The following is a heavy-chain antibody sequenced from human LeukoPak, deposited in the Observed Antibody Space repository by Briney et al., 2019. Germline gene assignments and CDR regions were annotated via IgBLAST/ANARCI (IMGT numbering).Heavy chain of an antibody. CDR1: GGSISSGSYY. CDR3: ARGGVLLYDFWSGYGLDY. D-gene: IGHD3-3*01. Sequence: SQTLSLTCTVSGGSISSGSYYWSWIRQPAGKGLEWIGRIYTSGSTNYNPSLKSRVTISVDTSKNQFSLKLSSVTAADTAVYYCARGGVLLYDFWSGYGLDYWGQGTLVTVSS. V-gene: IGHV4-61*02. J-gene: IGHJ4*02. CDR2: IYTSGST.